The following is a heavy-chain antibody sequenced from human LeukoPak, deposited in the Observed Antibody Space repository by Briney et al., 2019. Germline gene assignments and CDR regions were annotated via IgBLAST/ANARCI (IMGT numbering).Heavy chain of an antibody. J-gene: IGHJ4*02. D-gene: IGHD3-22*01. V-gene: IGHV1-8*03. CDR1: GYTFTSYD. Sequence: ASVKVSCKASGYTFTSYDINWVRQATGQGLEWMGWMNPNSGNTGYAQKFQGRVTITRNTSISTAYMELSSLRAEDTAVYYCAKCHYYDSSGYFPDWGQGTLVTVSS. CDR3: AKCHYYDSSGYFPD. CDR2: MNPNSGNT.